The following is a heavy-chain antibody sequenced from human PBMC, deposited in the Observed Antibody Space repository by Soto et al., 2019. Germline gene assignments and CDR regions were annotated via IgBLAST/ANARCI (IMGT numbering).Heavy chain of an antibody. J-gene: IGHJ3*02. CDR1: VGSISSGDYY. Sequence: SETLSVTCTFSVGSISSGDYYWSWIRQPPGKGLEWIGYIYYSGSTYYNPSLKSRVSISVDTSKNQSSLKLSSVTAADTAVYCCAREVVVPATQGIDIWGQGTMVTVSS. D-gene: IGHD2-15*01. V-gene: IGHV4-30-4*01. CDR3: AREVVVPATQGIDI. CDR2: IYYSGST.